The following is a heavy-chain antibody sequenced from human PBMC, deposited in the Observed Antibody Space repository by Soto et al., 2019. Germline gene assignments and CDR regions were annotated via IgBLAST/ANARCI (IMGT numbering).Heavy chain of an antibody. CDR2: ISYDGSNK. J-gene: IGHJ4*02. D-gene: IGHD2-8*01. CDR1: GITFSSYG. V-gene: IGHV3-30*18. Sequence: GGSLRLSCAASGITFSSYGMHWVRQAPGKGLEWVAVISYDGSNKYYADSVKGRFTISRDNSKNTLYLQMNSLRAEDTAVYYCAKDQEEDIVLMVYASTPDYWGQGTLVTVSS. CDR3: AKDQEEDIVLMVYASTPDY.